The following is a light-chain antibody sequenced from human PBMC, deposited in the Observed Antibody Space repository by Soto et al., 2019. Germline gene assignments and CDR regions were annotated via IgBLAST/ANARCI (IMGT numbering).Light chain of an antibody. J-gene: IGKJ4*01. CDR2: AAS. CDR1: QGISNY. Sequence: DIRMTQSPSAMSASVGDRVTITCRASQGISNYLVWFQQKPGKGPKRLISAASTLQSGVPSRFSGSGSGTEFTLTISSLQPEDFATYYCLQHNSYPLTFGGGTKVGIK. CDR3: LQHNSYPLT. V-gene: IGKV1-17*03.